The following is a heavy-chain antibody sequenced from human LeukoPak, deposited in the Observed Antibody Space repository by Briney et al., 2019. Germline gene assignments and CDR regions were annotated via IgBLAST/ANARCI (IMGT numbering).Heavy chain of an antibody. CDR2: IYYSGST. Sequence: PSETLSLACTVSGGSISSSSYYWGWIRQPPGKGLEWIGSIYYSGSTYYNPSLKSRVTISVDTSKNQFSLKLSSVTAADTAVYYCARVGRKITIFGVVANSYYFDYWGQGTLVTVSS. CDR1: GGSISSSSYY. J-gene: IGHJ4*02. D-gene: IGHD3-3*01. CDR3: ARVGRKITIFGVVANSYYFDY. V-gene: IGHV4-39*01.